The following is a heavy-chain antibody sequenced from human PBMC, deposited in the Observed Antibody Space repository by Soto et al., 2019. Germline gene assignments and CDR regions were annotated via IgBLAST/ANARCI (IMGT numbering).Heavy chain of an antibody. J-gene: IGHJ3*02. CDR1: GYTFTSYG. D-gene: IGHD1-20*01. V-gene: IGHV1-18*01. CDR2: ISAYNGNT. Sequence: ASVKVSCKASGYTFTSYGISWVRQAPGQGLEWMGWISAYNGNTNYAQKLQGRVTMTTDTSTSTAYMELRSLRSDDTAVYYCATNGRNWNVGYDAFDIWGQGTMVTVSS. CDR3: ATNGRNWNVGYDAFDI.